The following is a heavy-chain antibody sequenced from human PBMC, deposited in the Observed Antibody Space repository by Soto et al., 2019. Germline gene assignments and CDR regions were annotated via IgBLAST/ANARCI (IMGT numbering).Heavy chain of an antibody. D-gene: IGHD2-15*01. J-gene: IGHJ3*02. CDR2: IYYDGSNE. CDR1: EFTFSNFG. CDR3: ARVDVVVAADAFDI. V-gene: IGHV3-33*01. Sequence: SVGGVVQPGRSLRLSCAASEFTFSNFGMHWVRQAPGKGLEWVAVIYYDGSNEYYADSVKGRFTISRDNSKNTLYLQMNSLRAEDTDVYYCARVDVVVAADAFDIWGQGTMVTVSS.